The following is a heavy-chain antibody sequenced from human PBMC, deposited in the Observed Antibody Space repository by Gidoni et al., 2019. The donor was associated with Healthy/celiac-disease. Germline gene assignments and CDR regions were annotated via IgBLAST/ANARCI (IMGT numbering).Heavy chain of an antibody. CDR3: ARGLRSPRSFDY. J-gene: IGHJ4*02. CDR2: INHSGST. CDR1: GGSFSGYY. Sequence: QVQLQQWGAGLLKPSETLSLTCAVYGGSFSGYYWSWIRQPPGKGLEWIGEINHSGSTNYHPSLKSRVTISVDTSKNQFSLKLSSVTAADTAVYYCARGLRSPRSFDYWGQGTLVTVSS. V-gene: IGHV4-34*01. D-gene: IGHD4-17*01.